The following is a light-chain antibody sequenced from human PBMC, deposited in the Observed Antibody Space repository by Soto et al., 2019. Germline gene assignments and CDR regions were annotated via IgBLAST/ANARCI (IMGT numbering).Light chain of an antibody. CDR2: GAS. J-gene: IGKJ2*01. CDR3: HQFGGSPPYT. CDR1: QSVSSTY. V-gene: IGKV3-20*01. Sequence: EIVLTQSPGTLSLSPGERATLSCRVSQSVSSTYLAWYQHKPGQAPRLLISGASRRATGIPDRFSGSGSGTDFTLTNSRVEPEDFVVYYCHQFGGSPPYTFGQGTKLEIK.